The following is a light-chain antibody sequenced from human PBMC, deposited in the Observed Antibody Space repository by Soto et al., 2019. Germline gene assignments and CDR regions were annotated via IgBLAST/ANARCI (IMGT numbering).Light chain of an antibody. Sequence: ETVLTQSPATLSLSPGESATLSCRASQSVSTYLAWYQQKPGQAPRLLIYDASNRVTGIPARFRGSGSGTDFTLTISSLEPDDLAVYYCQQRSNWQITFGQGTRLEIK. V-gene: IGKV3-11*01. CDR1: QSVSTY. CDR3: QQRSNWQIT. CDR2: DAS. J-gene: IGKJ5*01.